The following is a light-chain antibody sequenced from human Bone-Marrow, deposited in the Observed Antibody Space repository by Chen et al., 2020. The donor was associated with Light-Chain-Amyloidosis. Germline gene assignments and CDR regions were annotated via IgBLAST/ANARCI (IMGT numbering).Light chain of an antibody. Sequence: SYVLTQPSSVSVAPGPAATIPCGGTNIGSTSVHWYQQTPGQAPQLVVYADSDRPSGIPERLSGSNSGNTATLTISRVEAGDEADYYCQVWDRSSDRPVFGGGTKLTVL. J-gene: IGLJ3*02. CDR1: NIGSTS. CDR2: ADS. CDR3: QVWDRSSDRPV. V-gene: IGLV3-21*02.